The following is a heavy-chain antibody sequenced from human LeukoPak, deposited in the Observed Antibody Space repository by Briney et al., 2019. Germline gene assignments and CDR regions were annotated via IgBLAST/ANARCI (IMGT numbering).Heavy chain of an antibody. CDR1: GFTFSSYS. CDR2: ISSSSSYI. V-gene: IGHV3-21*01. Sequence: GGSLRLSCAASGFTFSSYSMNWVRQAPGKGLEWVSSISSSSSYIYYADSVKGRFTISRDSAKNSLYLQMNSLRAEDTAVYYCASGIQLWLSDYWGQGTLVTVSS. J-gene: IGHJ4*02. CDR3: ASGIQLWLSDY. D-gene: IGHD5-18*01.